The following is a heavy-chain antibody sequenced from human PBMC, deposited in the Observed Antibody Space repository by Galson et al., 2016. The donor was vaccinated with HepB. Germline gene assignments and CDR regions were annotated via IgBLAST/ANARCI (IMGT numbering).Heavy chain of an antibody. CDR1: GGIFSSYGIN. Sequence: SCKASGGIFSSYGINWIRQSPGKGLEWIATIYYSGNSYYNPSLKSRVAISVDTSKNQFSLRLTSVTAADTAVYFCARRVSDRWYESFEGYFDLWGRGNLVTVSS. V-gene: IGHV4-39*01. D-gene: IGHD4-23*01. CDR3: ARRVSDRWYESFEGYFDL. CDR2: IYYSGNS. J-gene: IGHJ2*01.